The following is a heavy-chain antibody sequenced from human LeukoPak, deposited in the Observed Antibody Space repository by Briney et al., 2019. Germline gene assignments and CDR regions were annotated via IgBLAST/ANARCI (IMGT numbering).Heavy chain of an antibody. D-gene: IGHD3-9*01. Sequence: SETLSLTCTVSGASLGGCYWSWLRLPPGKGLEWIGYVHYTGSTKYSTSLQSRVTVSVDTSKNQYSLKLRSVTAADTAIYYCARHYGEGCRLFVWLFNFWGRGTLVTVSS. CDR2: VHYTGST. CDR1: GASLGGCY. V-gene: IGHV4-59*08. CDR3: ARHYGEGCRLFVWLFNF. J-gene: IGHJ4*02.